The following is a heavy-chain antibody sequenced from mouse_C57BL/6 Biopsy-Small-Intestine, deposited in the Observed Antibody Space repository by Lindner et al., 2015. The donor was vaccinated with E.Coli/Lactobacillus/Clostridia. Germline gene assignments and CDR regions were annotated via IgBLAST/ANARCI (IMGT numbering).Heavy chain of an antibody. J-gene: IGHJ1*03. CDR1: GYVFSSYW. D-gene: IGHD2-2*01. V-gene: IGHV1-80*01. CDR2: IYPGDGDT. Sequence: VQLQESGAELVKPGASVKISCKASGYVFSSYWMNWVKQRPGKGLEWIGQIYPGDGDTNYNGKFKGKATLTADKSSSTAYMQLSSLTSEDSAVYFCARDTTMVDWYFDVWGTGTTVTVSS. CDR3: ARDTTMVDWYFDV.